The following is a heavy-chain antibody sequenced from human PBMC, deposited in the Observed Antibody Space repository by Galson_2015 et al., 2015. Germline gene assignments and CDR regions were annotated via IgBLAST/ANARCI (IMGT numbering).Heavy chain of an antibody. CDR3: ARDLSSYYYYYMDV. CDR2: ISSSSSYI. V-gene: IGHV3-21*01. D-gene: IGHD2-15*01. J-gene: IGHJ6*03. Sequence: SLRLSCAASGFTFSSYSMNWVRQAPGKGLEWVSSISSSSSYIYYADSVKGRFTISRDNAKNSLYLQMDSLRAEDTAVYYCARDLSSYYYYYMDVWGKGTTVTVSS. CDR1: GFTFSSYS.